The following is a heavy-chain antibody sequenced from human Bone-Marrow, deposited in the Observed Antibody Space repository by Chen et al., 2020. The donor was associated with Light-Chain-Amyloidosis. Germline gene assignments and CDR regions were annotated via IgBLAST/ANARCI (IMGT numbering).Heavy chain of an antibody. J-gene: IGHJ5*02. CDR3: ARDFPDRPSTMIVVTDNWFDP. CDR1: GYTFTSYY. D-gene: IGHD3-22*01. Sequence: GAEVKKPGASVKVSCKASGYTFTSYYMHWVRQAPGQGLEWMGIINPSGGSTSYAQKFQGRVTMTRDTSTSTVYMELSSLRSEDTAVYYCARDFPDRPSTMIVVTDNWFDPWGQGTLVTVSS. CDR2: INPSGGST. V-gene: IGHV1-46*01.